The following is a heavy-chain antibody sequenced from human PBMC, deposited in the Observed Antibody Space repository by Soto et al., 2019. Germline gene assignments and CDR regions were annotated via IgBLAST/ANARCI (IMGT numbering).Heavy chain of an antibody. J-gene: IGHJ4*02. CDR3: ARGGDIAVAGTPNWTFHY. CDR2: ISAYNGNT. Sequence: QVQLVQSGAEVKKPGASVKVSCKASGYTFTSYGIIWVRQAPGQGLEWMGWISAYNGNTNYAQKLQGRVTMTTATSTSTAYMDLSSLRSHDTAVYYCARGGDIAVAGTPNWTFHYWGQGTLVTVSS. CDR1: GYTFTSYG. D-gene: IGHD6-19*01. V-gene: IGHV1-18*01.